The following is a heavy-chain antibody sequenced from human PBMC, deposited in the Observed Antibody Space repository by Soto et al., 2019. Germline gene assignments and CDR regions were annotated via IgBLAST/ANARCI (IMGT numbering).Heavy chain of an antibody. CDR1: GYSFTSYW. D-gene: IGHD3-3*01. V-gene: IGHV5-51*01. Sequence: GESLKISCTGSGYSFTSYWIGWVRQMPGKGLEWMGIIYPGDSDTRYSPSFQGQVTISADKSISTAYLQWSSLKASDTAMYYCASADYDFWSGHGPTHFDYWGQGTLVTVSS. CDR2: IYPGDSDT. J-gene: IGHJ4*02. CDR3: ASADYDFWSGHGPTHFDY.